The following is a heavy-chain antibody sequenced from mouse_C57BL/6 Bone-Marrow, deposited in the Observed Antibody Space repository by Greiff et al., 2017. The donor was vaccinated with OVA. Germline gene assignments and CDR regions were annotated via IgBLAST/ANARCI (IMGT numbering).Heavy chain of an antibody. Sequence: VQLQQSGPELVKPGASVKIPCKASGYTFTDYNMDWVKQSHGKSLEWIGDINPNNGGTIYNQKFKGKATLTVDKSSSTAYMELRSLTSEDTAVYYCSIYYYGSRYCDVWGTGTTVTVSS. CDR1: GYTFTDYN. D-gene: IGHD1-1*01. J-gene: IGHJ1*03. CDR2: INPNNGGT. V-gene: IGHV1-18*01. CDR3: SIYYYGSRYCDV.